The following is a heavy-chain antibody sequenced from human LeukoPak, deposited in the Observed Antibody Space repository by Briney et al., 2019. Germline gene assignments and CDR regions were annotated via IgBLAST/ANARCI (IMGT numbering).Heavy chain of an antibody. CDR2: IYYSGST. V-gene: IGHV4-39*01. CDR1: GASISPYY. Sequence: SETLSLNCTVSGASISPYYWGWIRQPPGKGLEWIGSIYYSGSTYYNPSLKSRVTISVDTSKNQFSLKLSSVTAADTAVYYCASGIAAAGPSYYFDYWGQGTLVTVSS. J-gene: IGHJ4*02. D-gene: IGHD6-13*01. CDR3: ASGIAAAGPSYYFDY.